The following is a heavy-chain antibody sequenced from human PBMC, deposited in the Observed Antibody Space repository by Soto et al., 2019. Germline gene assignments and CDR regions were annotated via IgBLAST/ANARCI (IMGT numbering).Heavy chain of an antibody. V-gene: IGHV4-34*01. CDR1: GGSLTGYY. Sequence: QVQLQQWGAGLLKPSETLSLTCAVNGGSLTGYYWSWIRQPPGKGLEWIGEIKDGGSTNYSPSLRSRVTISADTSKNQFSLRLNSVTAAATAVYFCARGQEGIVATHWDQGTLVTVSS. CDR3: ARGQEGIVATH. D-gene: IGHD5-12*01. CDR2: IKDGGST. J-gene: IGHJ4*02.